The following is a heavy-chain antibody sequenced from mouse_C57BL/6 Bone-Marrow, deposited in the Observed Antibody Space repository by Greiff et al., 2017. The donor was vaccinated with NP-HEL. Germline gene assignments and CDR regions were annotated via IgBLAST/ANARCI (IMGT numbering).Heavy chain of an antibody. D-gene: IGHD1-1*01. CDR1: GYSITSGYY. J-gene: IGHJ3*01. V-gene: IGHV3-6*01. CDR2: ISYDGSN. Sequence: DVQLQESGPGLVKPSQSLSLTCSVTGYSITSGYYWNWIRQFPGNKLEWMGYISYDGSNNYNPSLKNRISITRDTSKNQFFLKLNSVTTEDTATYYCARENTTVGFAYWGQGTLVTVSA. CDR3: ARENTTVGFAY.